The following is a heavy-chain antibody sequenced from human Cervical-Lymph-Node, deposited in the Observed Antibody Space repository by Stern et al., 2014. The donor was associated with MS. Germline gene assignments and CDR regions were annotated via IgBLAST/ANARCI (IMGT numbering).Heavy chain of an antibody. Sequence: VQLVQSRAEAKKPGSSVKVSCKASGGSFSSYAIRWVRQAPGPGLEWMGGIIPIFGTANYAQKFQGRVTITADESTSTAYMELSSLRSEDTAVYYCARGELKEGLVRGMDVWGQGTTVTVSS. CDR2: IIPIFGTA. J-gene: IGHJ6*02. CDR3: ARGELKEGLVRGMDV. CDR1: GGSFSSYA. D-gene: IGHD1-26*01. V-gene: IGHV1-69*01.